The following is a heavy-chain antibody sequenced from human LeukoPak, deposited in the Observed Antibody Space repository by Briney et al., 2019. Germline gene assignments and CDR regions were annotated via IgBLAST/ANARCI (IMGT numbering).Heavy chain of an antibody. V-gene: IGHV3-74*01. CDR3: ARVNYDSSGYHYFFDD. CDR1: GFTFSSYW. J-gene: IGHJ4*02. CDR2: INSDGSST. D-gene: IGHD3-22*01. Sequence: GGSLRLSCAASGFTFSSYWMHWVRQAPGKGLVWVSRINSDGSSTSYADSVKGRFTISRDNAKNTLYLQMNSLRAEDTALYYCARVNYDSSGYHYFFDDWGQGTLVTASS.